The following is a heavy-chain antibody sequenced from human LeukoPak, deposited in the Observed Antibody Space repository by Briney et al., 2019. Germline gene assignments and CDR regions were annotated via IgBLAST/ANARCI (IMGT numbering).Heavy chain of an antibody. CDR3: ARETRNYYDSPAYYSFDY. V-gene: IGHV4-38-2*02. Sequence: TSETLSLTCSVSGYSISSGYYWGWIRQPPGKGLEWIGGMYYRGSTDYSPSLKSRVTVSVDTTKNQFSLKLSSVTAADTAVYYCARETRNYYDSPAYYSFDYWGQGTLVTVSS. J-gene: IGHJ4*02. D-gene: IGHD3-22*01. CDR1: GYSISSGYY. CDR2: MYYRGST.